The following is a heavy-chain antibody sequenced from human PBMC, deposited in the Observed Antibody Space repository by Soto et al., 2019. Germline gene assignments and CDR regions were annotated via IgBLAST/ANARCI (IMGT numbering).Heavy chain of an antibody. J-gene: IGHJ6*02. V-gene: IGHV1-18*01. CDR2: ISGYNGDT. Sequence: ASVKVSCKASGYTFTRYGISWVRQAPGQGLEWMGWISGYNGDTNYAQKFQGRVTMTVDTSTTTAFMELTSLTSDDRAVYYCAKNGQPPYYSYYGMDVWG. CDR3: AKNGQPPYYSYYGMDV. CDR1: GYTFTRYG. D-gene: IGHD2-8*01.